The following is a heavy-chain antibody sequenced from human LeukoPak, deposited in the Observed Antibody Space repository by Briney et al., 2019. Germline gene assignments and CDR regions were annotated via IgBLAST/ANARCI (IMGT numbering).Heavy chain of an antibody. CDR2: ISSSSSYI. Sequence: GGSLRLSCAASGFTFDDYAMHWVRQAPGKGLEWVSSISSSSSYIYYADSVKGRFTISRDNAKNSLYLQMNSLRAEDTAVYYCTRVARHYYGSGRQKPYYFDYWGQGTLVTVSS. CDR3: TRVARHYYGSGRQKPYYFDY. D-gene: IGHD3-10*01. V-gene: IGHV3-21*01. CDR1: GFTFDDYA. J-gene: IGHJ4*02.